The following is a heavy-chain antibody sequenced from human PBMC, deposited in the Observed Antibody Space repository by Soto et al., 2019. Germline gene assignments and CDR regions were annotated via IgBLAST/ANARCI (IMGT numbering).Heavy chain of an antibody. CDR2: IYYSGST. V-gene: IGHV4-31*03. CDR3: ARGDWAWYYFDY. CDR1: GGSISSGGYY. Sequence: QVQLQESGPGLVKPSQTLSLTCTVSGGSISSGGYYWSWIRQHPGKGLEWIGYIYYSGSTYHNPSLKSRVTISVDTSKNQFSLKLSSVTAADTAVYYCARGDWAWYYFDYWGQGTLVTVSS. J-gene: IGHJ4*02. D-gene: IGHD3-9*01.